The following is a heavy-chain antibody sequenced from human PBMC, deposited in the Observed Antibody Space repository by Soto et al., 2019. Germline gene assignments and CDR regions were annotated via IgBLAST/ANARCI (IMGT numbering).Heavy chain of an antibody. CDR2: IYYSGST. J-gene: IGHJ5*02. CDR3: PRDRRYYDKNWFDP. D-gene: IGHD3-22*01. V-gene: IGHV4-31*03. CDR1: GGSISSGGYY. Sequence: QVQLQESGPGLVKPSQTLSLTCTVSGGSISSGGYYWSWIRQHPGKGLEWIGYIYYSGSTYYNPSLKSRVTISVDTSKNQFSLKLSSVTAADTAVYYCPRDRRYYDKNWFDPCGHGTLVTVSS.